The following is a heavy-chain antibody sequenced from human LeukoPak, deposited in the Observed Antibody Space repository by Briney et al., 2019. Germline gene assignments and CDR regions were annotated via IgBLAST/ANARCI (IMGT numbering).Heavy chain of an antibody. V-gene: IGHV3-48*02. Sequence: GGSLRLSCAASGFTLSIYSMNWVRQAPGKGLEWVSYISSSSSTIYYADSVRGRFTISRDNAKNSLYLQMNSLRDEDTAVYYCAREWDDDDPFDYWGQGTLATVSS. J-gene: IGHJ4*02. CDR2: ISSSSSTI. CDR3: AREWDDDDPFDY. D-gene: IGHD1-1*01. CDR1: GFTLSIYS.